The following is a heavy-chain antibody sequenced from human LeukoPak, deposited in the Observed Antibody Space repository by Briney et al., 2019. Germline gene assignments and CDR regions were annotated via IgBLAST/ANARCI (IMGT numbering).Heavy chain of an antibody. D-gene: IGHD3-10*01. V-gene: IGHV4-39*07. Sequence: SETLSLTCTVSGGSISSSSYYWGWIRQPPGKGLEWIGSIYYSGNTYYNPSLKSRVTISVHTSKNQFSLKLSSVTAADTAVYYCAIGTSLDYWGQGTLVTVSS. J-gene: IGHJ4*02. CDR2: IYYSGNT. CDR3: AIGTSLDY. CDR1: GGSISSSSYY.